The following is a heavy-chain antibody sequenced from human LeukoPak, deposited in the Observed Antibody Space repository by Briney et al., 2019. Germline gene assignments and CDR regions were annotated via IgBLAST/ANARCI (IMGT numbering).Heavy chain of an antibody. D-gene: IGHD5-12*01. CDR2: SYYSGGT. J-gene: IGHJ5*02. V-gene: IGHV4-59*08. CDR1: GGSLSSYY. Sequence: SETLSLTCTVSGGSLSSYYWSWIRQTPRKGLEWIGNSYYSGGTKYNPSLKSRVTISVDTSKNQFSLKLSSVTAADTAVYYCKGSGYDEQNWFDPWGQGTLVTVSS. CDR3: KGSGYDEQNWFDP.